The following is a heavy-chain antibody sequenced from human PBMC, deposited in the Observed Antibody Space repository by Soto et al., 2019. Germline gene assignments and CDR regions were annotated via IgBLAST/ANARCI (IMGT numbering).Heavy chain of an antibody. J-gene: IGHJ6*02. CDR2: IWYDGSNK. Sequence: GGSLRLSCAASGFTFSSYGMHWVRQAPGKGLEWVAVIWYDGSNKYYADSVKGRFTISRDNSKNTLYLQMNSLRAEDTAVYYCARAAAAGTVYYGMDVWGQGTTVTVSS. CDR3: ARAAAAGTVYYGMDV. D-gene: IGHD6-13*01. V-gene: IGHV3-33*01. CDR1: GFTFSSYG.